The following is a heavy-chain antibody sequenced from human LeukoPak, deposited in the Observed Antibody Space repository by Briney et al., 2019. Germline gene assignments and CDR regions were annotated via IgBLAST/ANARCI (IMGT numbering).Heavy chain of an antibody. V-gene: IGHV4-4*07. CDR1: GGSISSYS. CDR2: FYTSGST. J-gene: IGHJ4*02. CDR3: ARDPAYYYGSSGYYYQEY. Sequence: SETLSLTCTVSGGSISSYSWSWIRQPAGKGLEWIGRFYTSGSTNYNPSLKSRVTMSVDTSKNQFSLRLSSVTASDTAVYYCARDPAYYYGSSGYYYQEYWGQGTLVTVSS. D-gene: IGHD3-22*01.